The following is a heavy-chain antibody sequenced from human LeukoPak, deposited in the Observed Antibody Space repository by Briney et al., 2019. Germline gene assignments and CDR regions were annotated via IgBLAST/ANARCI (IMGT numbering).Heavy chain of an antibody. V-gene: IGHV3-74*01. CDR3: ARDQSGYSTTWSGGMDV. CDR1: RFTFSSYW. Sequence: GGSLRLSCAASRFTFSSYWMNWVRQAPGKGLVWVSRIASDGSSTTYADSVKGRFTISRDNAKNSLYLQMNSLRAEDTAVYYCARDQSGYSTTWSGGMDVWGQGTTVTVSS. J-gene: IGHJ6*02. CDR2: IASDGSST. D-gene: IGHD5-18*01.